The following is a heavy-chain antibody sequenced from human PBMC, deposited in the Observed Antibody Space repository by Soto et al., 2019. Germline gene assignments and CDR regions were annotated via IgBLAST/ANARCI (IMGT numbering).Heavy chain of an antibody. J-gene: IGHJ4*02. V-gene: IGHV1-18*01. CDR2: ISAYNGNT. CDR3: ASVSTSPCHDY. Sequence: QVQLVQSGAEVKKPGASVKVSCKASGYTFTSYGISWVRQAPGQGLEWMGWISAYNGNTNYAQKLQGRGTMTTDTSTSTAYMELRSRSSDDTAGHSCASVSTSPCHDYRGQRTLVTVSS. CDR1: GYTFTSYG. D-gene: IGHD2-2*01.